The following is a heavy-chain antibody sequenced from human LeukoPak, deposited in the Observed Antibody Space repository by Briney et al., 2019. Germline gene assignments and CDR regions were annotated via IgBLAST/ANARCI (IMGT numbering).Heavy chain of an antibody. D-gene: IGHD5-12*01. V-gene: IGHV4-34*01. CDR1: GGSFSGYY. J-gene: IGHJ4*02. Sequence: SETLSLTCAVYGGSFSGYYWSWIRRPPGKGLEWIGEINHSGSTNYNPSLKSRVTIPVDTSKNQFSLKLSSVTAADTAVYYCARGVSCGYSGYGYWGQGTLVTVSS. CDR2: INHSGST. CDR3: ARGVSCGYSGYGY.